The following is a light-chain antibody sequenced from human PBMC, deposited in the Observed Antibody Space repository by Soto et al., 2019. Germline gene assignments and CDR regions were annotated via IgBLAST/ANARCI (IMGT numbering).Light chain of an antibody. J-gene: IGKJ4*01. V-gene: IGKV1-5*03. CDR2: KAS. Sequence: DMQMTQSPSTLSASVGDRVTITCRASQSISTWLAWYQLRPGKVPKLLIYKASSLEGGVPSRFSGFGSGTEFTLTISGLQPDDFATYYCQQYKSYPLTFGGGTKVEIE. CDR1: QSISTW. CDR3: QQYKSYPLT.